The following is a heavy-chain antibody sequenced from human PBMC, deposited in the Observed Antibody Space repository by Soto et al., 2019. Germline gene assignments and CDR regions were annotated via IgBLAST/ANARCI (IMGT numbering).Heavy chain of an antibody. V-gene: IGHV3-74*03. CDR2: VNNDGTDT. Sequence: EVQLVESGGGLVQPGGSLRLSCAASGFTFSNYWMYWVRQAPGKGLVWVSRVNNDGTDTTHADSVKGRFTISRDTAENTLYLQMHSLRAEDTAVYYCARGGLQHALDVWGQGSTVTVSS. J-gene: IGHJ6*02. CDR1: GFTFSNYW. CDR3: ARGGLQHALDV. D-gene: IGHD6-13*01.